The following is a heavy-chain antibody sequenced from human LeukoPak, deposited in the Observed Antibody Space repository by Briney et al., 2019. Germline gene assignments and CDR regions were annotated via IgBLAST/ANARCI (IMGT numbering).Heavy chain of an antibody. CDR3: ARVIIVGATGI. D-gene: IGHD1-26*01. Sequence: GGFLRLSCAASGFTFSSYEMNWVRQAPGKGLEWVSYISSGGSTVHYADSVKGRFTISRDNAKNSLYLQMNSLRAEDTAVYYCARVIIVGATGIWGQGTMVTVSS. CDR2: ISSGGSTV. J-gene: IGHJ3*02. V-gene: IGHV3-48*03. CDR1: GFTFSSYE.